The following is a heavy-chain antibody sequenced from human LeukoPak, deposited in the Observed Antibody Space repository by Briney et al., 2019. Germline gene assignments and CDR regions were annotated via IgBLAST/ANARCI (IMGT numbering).Heavy chain of an antibody. Sequence: PGGSLRLSCAASGFTFSSYAMSWVCQAPGKGLEWVSAISGSGGSTYYADSVKGRFTISRDNSKNTLYLQMNSLRAEDTAVYYCAKDRDPVVVAVWFDYWGQGTLVTVSS. V-gene: IGHV3-23*01. J-gene: IGHJ4*02. D-gene: IGHD2-15*01. CDR2: ISGSGGST. CDR1: GFTFSSYA. CDR3: AKDRDPVVVAVWFDY.